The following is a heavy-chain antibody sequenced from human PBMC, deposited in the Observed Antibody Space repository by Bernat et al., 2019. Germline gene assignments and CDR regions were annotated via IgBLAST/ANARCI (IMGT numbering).Heavy chain of an antibody. V-gene: IGHV3-20*04. CDR2: INWNGGST. D-gene: IGHD3-22*01. CDR3: ARELSGNYYDSSGYYAFDY. J-gene: IGHJ4*02. Sequence: EVQLVESGGGVVRPGGSLRLSCAASGFTFDDYGMSWVRQAPGKGLEWVSGINWNGGSTGYADSVKGRFTISRDNAKNSLYLQMNSLRAEDTALYYCARELSGNYYDSSGYYAFDYWGQGTLVTVSS. CDR1: GFTFDDYG.